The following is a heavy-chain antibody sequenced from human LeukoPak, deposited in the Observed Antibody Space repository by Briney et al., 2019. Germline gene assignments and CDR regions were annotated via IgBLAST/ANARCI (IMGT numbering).Heavy chain of an antibody. V-gene: IGHV3-30*02. CDR1: GFTFSSYG. D-gene: IGHD5-18*01. CDR3: AKGGVQLWLPAEDYFDY. J-gene: IGHJ4*02. Sequence: PGGSLRLSCAASGFTFSSYGMHWVRQAPGKGLEWVAFIRYDGINKYYADSVKGRFTISRDNSKNTLYLQMNSLRAEDTAVYYCAKGGVQLWLPAEDYFDYWGQGTLVTVSS. CDR2: IRYDGINK.